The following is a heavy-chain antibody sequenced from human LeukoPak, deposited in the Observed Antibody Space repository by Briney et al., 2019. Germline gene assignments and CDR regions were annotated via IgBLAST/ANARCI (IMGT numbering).Heavy chain of an antibody. Sequence: PGGSLRLSCAASGFTFSSYWMSWVRQAPGKGLEWVANIKQDGSEKYYVDSVKGRFTISGDNAKNSLYLQMNSLRAEDTAVYYCARDLRPYGSGSYSAFEIWGQGTMVTVSS. V-gene: IGHV3-7*01. CDR2: IKQDGSEK. CDR1: GFTFSSYW. J-gene: IGHJ3*02. D-gene: IGHD3-10*01. CDR3: ARDLRPYGSGSYSAFEI.